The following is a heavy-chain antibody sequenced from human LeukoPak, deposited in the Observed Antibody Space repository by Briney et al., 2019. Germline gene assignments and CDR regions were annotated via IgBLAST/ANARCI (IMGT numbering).Heavy chain of an antibody. Sequence: ASVKVSCKASGYTFTGYYMHWVRQAPGQGLKWMGWINPNSGGTNYAQKFQGWVTMTRDTSISTAYMELSRLRSDDTAVYYCARGDLRTPHYFDYWGQGTLVTVSS. CDR1: GYTFTGYY. J-gene: IGHJ4*02. CDR2: INPNSGGT. D-gene: IGHD1/OR15-1a*01. V-gene: IGHV1-2*04. CDR3: ARGDLRTPHYFDY.